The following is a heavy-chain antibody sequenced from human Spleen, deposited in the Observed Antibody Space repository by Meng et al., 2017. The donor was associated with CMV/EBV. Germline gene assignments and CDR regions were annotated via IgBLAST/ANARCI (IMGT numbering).Heavy chain of an antibody. D-gene: IGHD6-13*01. J-gene: IGHJ4*02. CDR1: GFTFDDYG. CDR3: AKIKIAPIEGNYFDY. CDR2: INWNGGST. V-gene: IGHV3-20*04. Sequence: GESLKISCAASGFTFDDYGMSWVRQAPGKGLEWVSGINWNGGSTGYADSVKGRFTISRDNAKNSLYLQMNSLRAEDTALYYCAKIKIAPIEGNYFDYWGQGTLVTVSS.